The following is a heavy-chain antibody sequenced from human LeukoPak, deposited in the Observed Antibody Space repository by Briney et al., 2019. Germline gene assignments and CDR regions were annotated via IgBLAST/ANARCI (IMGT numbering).Heavy chain of an antibody. CDR2: IYYGGST. Sequence: PSETLSLTCIVSGGSISSYYWSWLRQPPGKGLEWLGYIYYGGSTNYNPSLKSRGTISVDTSKNEFSLKLSAVTAADTVVYYWARGSGTDYFDYWGQGTLVTVST. CDR3: ARGSGTDYFDY. J-gene: IGHJ4*02. CDR1: GGSISSYY. V-gene: IGHV4-59*12. D-gene: IGHD1-1*01.